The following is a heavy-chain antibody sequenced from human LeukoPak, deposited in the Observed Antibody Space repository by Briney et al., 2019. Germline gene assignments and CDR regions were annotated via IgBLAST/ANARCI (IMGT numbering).Heavy chain of an antibody. D-gene: IGHD6-13*01. V-gene: IGHV4-61*01. CDR2: IYYSGST. Sequence: SETLSLTCTVSGGSVSSGSYYWSWIRQPPGKGLEWIVYIYYSGSTNYNPSLKSRVTISVDTSKNQFSLKLSSVTAADTAVYCCARERVQQRLVRYPDFFDYWGQGTLVTVSS. CDR3: ARERVQQRLVRYPDFFDY. CDR1: GGSVSSGSYY. J-gene: IGHJ4*02.